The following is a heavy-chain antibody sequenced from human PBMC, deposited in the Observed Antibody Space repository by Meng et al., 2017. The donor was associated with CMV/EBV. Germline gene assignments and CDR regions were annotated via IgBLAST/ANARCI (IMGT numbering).Heavy chain of an antibody. J-gene: IGHJ5*02. CDR3: AREEGIAARSDWFDP. CDR1: GYTFTSYY. Sequence: QGQLVQSGADVKEPGASVKVSCKASGYTFTSYYMHWVRQAPGQGLEWMGIINPSGGSTSYAQKFQGRVTMTRDTSTSTVYMELSSLRSEDTAVYYCAREEGIAARSDWFDPWGQGTLVTVSS. V-gene: IGHV1-46*01. CDR2: INPSGGST. D-gene: IGHD6-6*01.